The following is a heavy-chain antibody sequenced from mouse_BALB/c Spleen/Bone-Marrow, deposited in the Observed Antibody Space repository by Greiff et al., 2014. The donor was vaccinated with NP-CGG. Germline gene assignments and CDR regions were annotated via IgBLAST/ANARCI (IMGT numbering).Heavy chain of an antibody. CDR1: GFSLTDYG. Sequence: VKLVESGPGLVAPSQSLSITCTVSGFSLTDYGVNWVRQPPGKNLEWLGMIWGDGSTDYNSALRSRLSISKDNSQSQVFLKMNSLETDDTARYYCARDLYYYGFGYWGQGTTLTVSS. CDR3: ARDLYYYGFGY. CDR2: IWGDGST. J-gene: IGHJ2*01. D-gene: IGHD1-1*01. V-gene: IGHV2-6-7*01.